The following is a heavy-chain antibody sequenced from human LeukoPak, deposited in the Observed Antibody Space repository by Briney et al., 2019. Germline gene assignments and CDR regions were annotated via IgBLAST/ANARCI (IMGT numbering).Heavy chain of an antibody. CDR3: ARHRDCSSGACYPDY. D-gene: IGHD2-15*01. J-gene: IGHJ4*02. CDR2: IAPSDSYT. V-gene: IGHV5-10-1*01. CDR1: GYSFSNYW. Sequence: GESLRISCKGSGYSFSNYWISWVRQMAGKGLEWMGRIAPSDSYTNYSPSFQGHVTISADKSISTAYLQWSGLKASDTAMYYCARHRDCSSGACYPDYWGQGTLVTVSS.